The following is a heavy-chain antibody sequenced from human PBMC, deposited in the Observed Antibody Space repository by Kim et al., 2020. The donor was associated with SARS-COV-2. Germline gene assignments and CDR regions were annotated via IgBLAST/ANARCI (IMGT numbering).Heavy chain of an antibody. J-gene: IGHJ4*02. CDR2: ISWDGGNT. Sequence: GGSLRLSCAASGFTFDDYAMHWVRQAPGKGLEWVSLISWDGGNTYYADSVKGRFTMSRDNSKKCLYLQMNSLRGEDTAFYYCAKGVSLSFTSYLDYWGQGTLVSVSS. V-gene: IGHV3-43D*03. CDR1: GFTFDDYA. D-gene: IGHD3-16*01. CDR3: AKGVSLSFTSYLDY.